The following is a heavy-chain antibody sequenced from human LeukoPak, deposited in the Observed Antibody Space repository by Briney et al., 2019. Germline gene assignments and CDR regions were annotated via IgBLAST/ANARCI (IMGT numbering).Heavy chain of an antibody. J-gene: IGHJ4*02. CDR2: ISAYNGNT. CDR1: GYTFTSYG. Sequence: ASVKVSCKASGYTFTSYGISWVRQAPGQGLEWMGWISAYNGNTNYAQKLQGRVTMTTDTSTSTAYMELRSLRSDDTAVYYCARDRGIVGATEFDYWGQGTLVTVSS. V-gene: IGHV1-18*01. D-gene: IGHD1-26*01. CDR3: ARDRGIVGATEFDY.